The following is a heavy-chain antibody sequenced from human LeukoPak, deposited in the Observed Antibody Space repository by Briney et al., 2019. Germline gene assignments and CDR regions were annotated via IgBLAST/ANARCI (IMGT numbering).Heavy chain of an antibody. D-gene: IGHD2-2*01. CDR2: IYHSGST. Sequence: SETLSLTCTVSSYSISSGYYWGWIRQPPGKGLEWIASIYHSGSTYYNPSLKSRVTISADTSKNQFSLKLISVTAADTAVYYCARDPVKYCSSTSCSGSDWFDPWGQGTLVTVSS. J-gene: IGHJ5*02. V-gene: IGHV4-38-2*02. CDR1: SYSISSGYY. CDR3: ARDPVKYCSSTSCSGSDWFDP.